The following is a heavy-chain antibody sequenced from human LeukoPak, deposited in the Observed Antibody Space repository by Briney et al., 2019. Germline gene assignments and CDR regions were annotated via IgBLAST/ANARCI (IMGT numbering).Heavy chain of an antibody. J-gene: IGHJ4*02. V-gene: IGHV4-59*01. D-gene: IGHD6-19*01. CDR3: ARDGVAGGFDH. CDR2: IHYSGST. Sequence: SETLSLTCTVSGGSIGSYYWNWIRQAPGKGLEWIGYIHYSGSTNHNSFLKSRVTISVDTSKNQNSLKLSSVTAADTAVYYCARDGVAGGFDHWGQGTLVTVSS. CDR1: GGSIGSYY.